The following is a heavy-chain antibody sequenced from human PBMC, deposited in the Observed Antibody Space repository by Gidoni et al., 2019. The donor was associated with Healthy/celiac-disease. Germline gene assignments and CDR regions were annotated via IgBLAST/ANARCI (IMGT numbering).Heavy chain of an antibody. V-gene: IGHV1-2*02. J-gene: IGHJ4*02. CDR3: ARDRDYSNSPFDY. D-gene: IGHD4-4*01. Sequence: QVQLVQSGAEVKKPGASVKVSCKASGYTFTGYYMPWVRQAPGQGLEWMGWINPNSGGPNYAQKCQGRVTMTRDTSISTAYMELSRLRSDDTAVYYCARDRDYSNSPFDYWGQGTLVTVSS. CDR2: INPNSGGP. CDR1: GYTFTGYY.